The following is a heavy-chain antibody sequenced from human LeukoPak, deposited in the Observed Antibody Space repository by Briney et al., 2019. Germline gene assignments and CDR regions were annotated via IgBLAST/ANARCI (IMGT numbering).Heavy chain of an antibody. V-gene: IGHV4-59*01. D-gene: IGHD5-24*01. CDR3: ARVAEMATAALFDY. CDR2: IYYSGST. J-gene: IGHJ4*02. CDR1: GGSISSYY. Sequence: PSETLSLTCTVSGGSISSYYWSWIRQPPGKGLEWIGYIYYSGSTNYNPSLKSRVIISVDTSKNQFSLKLSSVAAADTAVYYCARVAEMATAALFDYWGQGTLVTVSS.